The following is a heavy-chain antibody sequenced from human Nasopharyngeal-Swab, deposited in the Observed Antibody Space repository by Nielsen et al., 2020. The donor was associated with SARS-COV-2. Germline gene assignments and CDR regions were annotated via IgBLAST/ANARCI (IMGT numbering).Heavy chain of an antibody. CDR3: ARDMSSSWYYYFGMDV. V-gene: IGHV3-9*01. CDR2: LSWNSGSI. Sequence: SLKISYVASGFTFDDYAMHWVRQVPGKGLEWVSGLSWNSGSIGYADSVKGRFTISRDNAKKSLYLQMNSLRPEDTALYYCARDMSSSWYYYFGMDVWGQGTTVTVSS. D-gene: IGHD6-13*01. J-gene: IGHJ6*02. CDR1: GFTFDDYA.